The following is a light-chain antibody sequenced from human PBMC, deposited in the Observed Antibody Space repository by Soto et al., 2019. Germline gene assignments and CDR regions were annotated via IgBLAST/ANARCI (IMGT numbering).Light chain of an antibody. V-gene: IGKV1-6*01. CDR3: QQANSFPLT. CDR1: PGIRND. CDR2: AAS. Sequence: AISLTQSAASLSASLGDRVTIPCRASPGIRNDLGWYQQNTGKAPKPLTYAASSLQSGVPSRFSASLSGTDFNLTISSLQPEELATYDCQQANSFPLTFGGGTKVDI. J-gene: IGKJ4*01.